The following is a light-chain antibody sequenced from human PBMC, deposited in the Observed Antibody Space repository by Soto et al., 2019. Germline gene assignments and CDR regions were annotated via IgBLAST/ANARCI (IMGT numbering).Light chain of an antibody. J-gene: IGKJ4*01. V-gene: IGKV1-27*01. Sequence: EIRLTQSPASFSLSLLYKATITFRASQGISNYLAWYQQKPGKVPKLLIYAASTLQSGVPSRFSGSGSGTEFTLTISSLEPEDVAPYYCQNGTSVTLNFGGGTKVDIK. CDR1: QGISNY. CDR2: AAS. CDR3: QNGTSVTLN.